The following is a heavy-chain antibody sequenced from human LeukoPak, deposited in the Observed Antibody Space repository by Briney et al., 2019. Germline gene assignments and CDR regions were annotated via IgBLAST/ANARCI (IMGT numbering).Heavy chain of an antibody. D-gene: IGHD3-22*01. CDR2: LSGSGGGT. V-gene: IGHV3-23*01. Sequence: GGSLRLSCAASGFTFSSYVMTWVRQGPGKGLEWVSSLSGSGGGTFYADSVKGRFTISRDNSKNTLYLQMISLRTEDTAVYYCARDKADRNPWNRNYHYDSGGSLNHWGQGTLVTVSS. CDR3: ARDKADRNPWNRNYHYDSGGSLNH. J-gene: IGHJ5*02. CDR1: GFTFSSYV.